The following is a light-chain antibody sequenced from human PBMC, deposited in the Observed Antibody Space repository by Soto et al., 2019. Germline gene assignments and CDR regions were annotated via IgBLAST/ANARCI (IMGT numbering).Light chain of an antibody. Sequence: QSALTQPASVSGSPGQSITISCTGTSSDVGSYNYVSWHQQHPGQAPKLMIYEVTNRASGIPDRFSASKSGNTASLTISGLQAGDEADYYCSSYRRSSTYVFGTGTKVTVL. CDR1: SSDVGSYNY. V-gene: IGLV2-14*01. CDR2: EVT. CDR3: SSYRRSSTYV. J-gene: IGLJ1*01.